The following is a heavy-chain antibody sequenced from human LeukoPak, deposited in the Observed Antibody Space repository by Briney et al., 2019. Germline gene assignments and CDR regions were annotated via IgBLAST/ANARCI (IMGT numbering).Heavy chain of an antibody. J-gene: IGHJ4*02. Sequence: GGSLRLSCAASGFTFSTYWMNWFRQTPGKGLEWVAKIKADGGEKDHVASVKGRFTISRDNAKNSLYLQMNSLRVEDTAVYYCARGGAVRPDFWGQGTLVTVSS. CDR3: ARGGAVRPDF. CDR2: IKADGGEK. V-gene: IGHV3-7*01. CDR1: GFTFSTYW. D-gene: IGHD6-6*01.